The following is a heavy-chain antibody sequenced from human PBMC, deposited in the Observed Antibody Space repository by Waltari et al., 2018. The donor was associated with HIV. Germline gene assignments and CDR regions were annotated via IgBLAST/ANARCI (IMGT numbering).Heavy chain of an antibody. CDR1: GASISSSSYY. J-gene: IGHJ4*02. V-gene: IGHV4-39*01. CDR3: ARLRFHSLYYFDS. Sequence: QLHLQESGPGLVKPSETLSLTCSVSGASISSSSYYLAWIRQPPGKGLEWIGAIYYRGTAYYNSSGKSRVSADLDASKNELSLKLTSVTATDTSLYYCARLRFHSLYYFDSWGPGILVTVSS. D-gene: IGHD3-16*01. CDR2: IYYRGTA.